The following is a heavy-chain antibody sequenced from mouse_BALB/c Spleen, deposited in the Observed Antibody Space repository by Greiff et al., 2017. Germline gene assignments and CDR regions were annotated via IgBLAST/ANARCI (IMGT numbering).Heavy chain of an antibody. CDR2: IDPANGNT. CDR3: ARSGGNYEVWSAMDY. CDR1: GFNIKDTY. V-gene: IGHV14-3*02. Sequence: EVQLQQSGAELVKPGASVKLSCTASGFNIKDTYMHWVKQRPEQGLEWIGRIDPANGNTKYDPKFQGKATITADTSSNTAYLQLSSLTSEDTAVYYCARSGGNYEVWSAMDYWGQGTSVTVSS. D-gene: IGHD2-1*01. J-gene: IGHJ4*01.